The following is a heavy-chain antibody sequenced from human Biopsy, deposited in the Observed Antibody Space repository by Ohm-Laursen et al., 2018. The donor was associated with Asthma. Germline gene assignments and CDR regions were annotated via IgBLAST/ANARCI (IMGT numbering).Heavy chain of an antibody. CDR1: GYTFNSAG. Sequence: ASVNVSCKTSGYTFNSAGITWVRQAPGQGLEWMGWISVYNGNTKVAQKLQDRVTMITDTSTSTAYMELRSLRSDGTAVYFCARAVDYSHYYGIDVWGQGTTVTVS. J-gene: IGHJ6*02. CDR2: ISVYNGNT. V-gene: IGHV1-18*01. D-gene: IGHD3-10*01. CDR3: ARAVDYSHYYGIDV.